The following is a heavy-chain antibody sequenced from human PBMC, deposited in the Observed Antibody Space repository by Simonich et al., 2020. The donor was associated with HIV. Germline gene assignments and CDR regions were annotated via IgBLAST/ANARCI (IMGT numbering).Heavy chain of an antibody. Sequence: QVQLQQWGAGLLKPSETLSLTCAVYGGSFSGYYCSWIRQPPGKGLEWIGEINHSGSTNYNSSLKSRVTISVDTSKNQFSLKLSSVTAADTAVYYCARRRIQLWLLALDIWGQGTMVNVSS. V-gene: IGHV4-34*01. D-gene: IGHD5-18*01. CDR3: ARRRIQLWLLALDI. CDR2: INHSGST. J-gene: IGHJ3*02. CDR1: GGSFSGYY.